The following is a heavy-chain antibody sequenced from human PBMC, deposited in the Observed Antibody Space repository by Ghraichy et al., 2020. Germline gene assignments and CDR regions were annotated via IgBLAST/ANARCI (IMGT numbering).Heavy chain of an antibody. V-gene: IGHV4-4*07. CDR2: IYTSGST. J-gene: IGHJ5*02. Sequence: SETLSLTCTVSGGSISSYYWSWIRQPAGKGLEWIGRIYTSGSTNYNPSLKSRVTMSVDTSKNQFSLKLSSVTAADTAVYYCARDITMTRRSQTLNWFDPWGQGTLVTVSS. CDR1: GGSISSYY. D-gene: IGHD3-22*01. CDR3: ARDITMTRRSQTLNWFDP.